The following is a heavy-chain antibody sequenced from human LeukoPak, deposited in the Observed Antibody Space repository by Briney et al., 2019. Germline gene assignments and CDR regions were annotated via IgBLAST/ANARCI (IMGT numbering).Heavy chain of an antibody. Sequence: SETLSLTCPVSGDSISSSSDFWGWIRQPPGKGLEWIGSIYYGGSTNYNPSLKSRVTISVDTSKNQLSLKVRSVTAADTAVYYCARLSRGFWSGLHDFWRQGTLVTVSS. CDR1: GDSISSSSDF. J-gene: IGHJ4*02. CDR2: IYYGGST. CDR3: ARLSRGFWSGLHDF. V-gene: IGHV4-39*07. D-gene: IGHD3-3*01.